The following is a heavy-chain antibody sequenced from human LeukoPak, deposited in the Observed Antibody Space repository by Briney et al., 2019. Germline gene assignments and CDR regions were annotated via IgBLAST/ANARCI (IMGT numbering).Heavy chain of an antibody. CDR1: GDSVSSKSV. CDR2: IYYRSKWSN. V-gene: IGHV6-1*01. Sequence: SQTLSLTCAISGDSVSSKSVWNWIRQSPSRGLEWLGRIYYRSKWSNNYAVSVKSRITINPDTSKNQFSLQLSSVTAEDTAVYYCARGDQDFDYWGQGTLVTVSS. D-gene: IGHD5-24*01. CDR3: ARGDQDFDY. J-gene: IGHJ4*02.